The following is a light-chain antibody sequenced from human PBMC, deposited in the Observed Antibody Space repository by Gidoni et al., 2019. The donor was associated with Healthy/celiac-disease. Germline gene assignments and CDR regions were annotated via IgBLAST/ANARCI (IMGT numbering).Light chain of an antibody. J-gene: IGKJ3*01. CDR3: QQSYSTLIFT. CDR1: QSISSY. V-gene: IGKV1-39*01. CDR2: AAS. Sequence: DIQMTQSPSSLSASVGDRVTLTCRASQSISSYLNWYQQKPGKAPKLLIYAASSLQSGFPSRFSGSGSGTDFTLTISSLQPEDFATYYCQQSYSTLIFTFGPGTKVDIK.